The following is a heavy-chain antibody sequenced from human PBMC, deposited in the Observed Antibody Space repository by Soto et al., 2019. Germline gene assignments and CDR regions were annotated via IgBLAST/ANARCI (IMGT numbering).Heavy chain of an antibody. Sequence: GGSLRLSCAVSGFTFSTSWMNWVRQAPGKGLEWVAAIKEDGSEKYYVDFVKGRFTISRDNADNSLYLEMNGLRAEDTAVYYCARDRGYSCFDYWGLGTLVTVSS. CDR3: ARDRGYSCFDY. V-gene: IGHV3-7*01. CDR2: IKEDGSEK. D-gene: IGHD5-18*01. J-gene: IGHJ4*02. CDR1: GFTFSTSW.